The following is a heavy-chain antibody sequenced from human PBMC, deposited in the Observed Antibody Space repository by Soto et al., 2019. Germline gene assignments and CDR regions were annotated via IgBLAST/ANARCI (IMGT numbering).Heavy chain of an antibody. V-gene: IGHV5-51*01. CDR3: ARQLTRGSYYVFYYYYGMDV. CDR1: GYSFTSYW. D-gene: IGHD1-26*01. Sequence: GESLKISCKGSGYSFTSYWIGWVRQMPGKGLEWMGIIYPGDSDTRYSPSFQGQVTISADKSISTAYLQWSSLKASDTAMYYCARQLTRGSYYVFYYYYGMDVWGQGTTVTVSS. J-gene: IGHJ6*02. CDR2: IYPGDSDT.